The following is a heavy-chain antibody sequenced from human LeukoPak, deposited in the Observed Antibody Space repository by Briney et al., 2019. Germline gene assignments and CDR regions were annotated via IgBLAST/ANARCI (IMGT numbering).Heavy chain of an antibody. J-gene: IGHJ4*02. CDR1: GFTFSRYW. CDR3: ASRDQSCSGGSCYPIDY. CDR2: INSEGSST. D-gene: IGHD2-15*01. Sequence: GGSLRLSCAASGFTFSRYWMHWVRQAPGKGLVWVSRINSEGSSTSYADSVKGRFTISRDNAKNTLYLQMNTLRAEDTAVYYCASRDQSCSGGSCYPIDYWGQGTLVTVSS. V-gene: IGHV3-74*01.